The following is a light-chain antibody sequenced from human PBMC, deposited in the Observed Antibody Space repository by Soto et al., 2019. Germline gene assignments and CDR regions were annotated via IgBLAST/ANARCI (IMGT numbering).Light chain of an antibody. Sequence: QSALTQPASVSGSPGQSITISCIGSGSDIGTYNYVSWYQQHPGKAPKLIIYDVSNRPSGVSNRFSGSKSGNTASLTISGLQAEDEADYYCSSYTSSSTLVFGGGTKLTVL. CDR1: GSDIGTYNY. CDR3: SSYTSSSTLV. CDR2: DVS. J-gene: IGLJ2*01. V-gene: IGLV2-14*01.